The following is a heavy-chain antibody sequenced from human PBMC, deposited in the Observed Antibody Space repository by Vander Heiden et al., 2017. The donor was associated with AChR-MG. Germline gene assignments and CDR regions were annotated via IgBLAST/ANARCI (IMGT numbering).Heavy chain of an antibody. V-gene: IGHV3-15*01. CDR2: IKSQANGGTI. CDR1: GFTFSNAW. J-gene: IGHJ2*01. CDR3: TAGWYFDL. Sequence: EVQLVESGGGLVKPGGSLRLSCATSGFTFSNAWMSWVRQAPGKGLEWVARIKSQANGGTIEYAALVNGRFTISRDDSQSTVYLQMNSLKAEDTAVYYCTAGWYFDLWGRGTLITVSS.